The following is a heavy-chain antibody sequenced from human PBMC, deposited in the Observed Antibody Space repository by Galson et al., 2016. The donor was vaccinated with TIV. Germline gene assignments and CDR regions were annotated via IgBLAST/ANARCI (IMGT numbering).Heavy chain of an antibody. V-gene: IGHV2-70*17. CDR3: ARSTISMLGLATSYYLDH. CDR1: GFSLSTYGMS. CDR2: IDWDDDK. J-gene: IGHJ4*02. D-gene: IGHD3-3*01. Sequence: PALVKPTQTLTLTCTFSGFSLSTYGMSVGWIRQPPGKALEWLARIDWDDDKFYNSSLKTRLTISQDIPRNQVVLTMTNMDPVDTATYSLARSTISMLGLATSYYLDHWGQGTLVTVSS.